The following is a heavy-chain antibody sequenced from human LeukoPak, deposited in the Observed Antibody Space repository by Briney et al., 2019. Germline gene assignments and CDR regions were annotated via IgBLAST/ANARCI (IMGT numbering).Heavy chain of an antibody. CDR3: ARVQTLNYYYGMDV. J-gene: IGHJ6*02. CDR1: GGSISSYY. Sequence: SETLSLTCTASGGSISSYYWSWLRQPAGKGLEWIGCIYTSGSTNYNPSLKSRVTMSVDTSKNQFSLKLSSVTAADTAVYYCARVQTLNYYYGMDVWGQGTTVTVSS. CDR2: IYTSGST. D-gene: IGHD4-11*01. V-gene: IGHV4-4*07.